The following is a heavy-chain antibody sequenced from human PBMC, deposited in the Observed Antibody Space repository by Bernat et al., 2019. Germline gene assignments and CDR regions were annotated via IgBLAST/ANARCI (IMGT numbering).Heavy chain of an antibody. Sequence: QVQLVQSGAEVKKPGSSVKVSCKASGGTFSSHAISWVRQAPGQGLEWMGRIIPILGIAIYAQKFKGRVTITADKSTSTAYMELSSLRSEDTAVYYCARGVVGATLGDDAFDIWGQGTMVTVSS. D-gene: IGHD1-26*01. CDR3: ARGVVGATLGDDAFDI. J-gene: IGHJ3*02. V-gene: IGHV1-69*04. CDR1: GGTFSSHA. CDR2: IIPILGIA.